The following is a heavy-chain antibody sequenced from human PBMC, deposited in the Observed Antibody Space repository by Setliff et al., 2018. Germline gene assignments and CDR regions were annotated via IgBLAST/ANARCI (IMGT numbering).Heavy chain of an antibody. CDR3: ARMSGFLYMDV. V-gene: IGHV4-59*08. D-gene: IGHD3-3*01. CDR2: IYYSGST. J-gene: IGHJ6*03. CDR1: GGPFSGAS. Sequence: SETLSLTCTVSGGPFSGASIWSWIRQPPGKGLEWIGYIYYSGSTNYNPSLKSRVSISLDTSKSQFFLKLNSVTAADTAVYYCARMSGFLYMDVWGKGTPVTVSS.